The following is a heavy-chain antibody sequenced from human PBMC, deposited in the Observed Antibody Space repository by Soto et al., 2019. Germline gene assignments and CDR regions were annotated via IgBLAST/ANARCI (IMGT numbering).Heavy chain of an antibody. D-gene: IGHD3-3*01. CDR3: AKGRRFLEWLLGDWFDP. CDR2: ISWNSGSI. J-gene: IGHJ5*02. CDR1: GFTFDDYA. V-gene: IGHV3-9*01. Sequence: DVQLVESGGGLVQPGRSLRLSCAASGFTFDDYAMHWVRQAPGKGLEWVSGISWNSGSIGYADSVKGRFTISRDNAKNSLYLQMNSLRAEDTALYYCAKGRRFLEWLLGDWFDPWGQGTLVTVSS.